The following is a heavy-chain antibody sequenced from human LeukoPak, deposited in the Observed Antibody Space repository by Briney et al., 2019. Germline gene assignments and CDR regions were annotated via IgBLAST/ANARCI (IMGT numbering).Heavy chain of an antibody. CDR3: ARGGRKLRFLDRPGGFDP. D-gene: IGHD3-3*01. V-gene: IGHV4-4*07. J-gene: IGHJ5*02. CDR2: IYTSGST. CDR1: GGSISSYY. Sequence: SETLSLTCTVSGGSISSYYWSWIRQPAGKGLEWIGRIYTSGSTNYNPSLKSRVTMSVDTSKNQFSLKLSSVTAADTAVYYCARGGRKLRFLDRPGGFDPWGQGTLVTVSS.